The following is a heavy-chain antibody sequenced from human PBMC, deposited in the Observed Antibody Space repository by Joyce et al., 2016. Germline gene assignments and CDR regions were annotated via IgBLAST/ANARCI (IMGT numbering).Heavy chain of an antibody. J-gene: IGHJ3*02. V-gene: IGHV3-21*01. CDR3: ARGGVPNAFDI. D-gene: IGHD2-8*02. CDR2: ITSNCDYI. CDR1: GFTFTSHS. Sequence: EVQLVESGGGLVKPGGSLRLSCTASGFTFTSHSMNWVRQAPGKGLEWVSSITSNCDYILYEESLRGRFTVSRDNAKNSLYLQMNSLRVEDTAVYYCARGGVPNAFDIWGQGTMVTVSS.